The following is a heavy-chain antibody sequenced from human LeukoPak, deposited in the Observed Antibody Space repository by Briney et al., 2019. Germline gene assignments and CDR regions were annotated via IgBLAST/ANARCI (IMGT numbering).Heavy chain of an antibody. J-gene: IGHJ6*03. CDR1: GFTFSDYY. D-gene: IGHD4-11*01. CDR3: ARAAYRENYCAYNDMDV. Sequence: GGSLRLSCAASGFTFSDYYMSWIRQAPGKGLEWVSYISSSGSTIYYADSVKGRFTISRDNAKNSLYLHMNSLRAEDTAVYYCARAAYRENYCAYNDMDVWGTGTTVTVSS. CDR2: ISSSGSTI. V-gene: IGHV3-11*04.